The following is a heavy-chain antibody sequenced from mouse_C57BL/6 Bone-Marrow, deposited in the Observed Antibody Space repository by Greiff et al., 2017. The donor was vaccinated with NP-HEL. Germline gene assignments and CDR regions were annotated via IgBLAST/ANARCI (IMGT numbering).Heavy chain of an antibody. V-gene: IGHV1-18*01. CDR2: INPNNGGT. CDR1: GYTFTDYN. CDR3: ARRTNYYGSSPAWFAY. J-gene: IGHJ3*01. D-gene: IGHD1-1*01. Sequence: VQLQQSGPELVKPGASVKIPCKASGYTFTDYNMDWVKQSHGKSLEWIGDINPNNGGTIYNQKFKGKATLTVDKSSSTAYMELRSLTSEDTAVYYCARRTNYYGSSPAWFAYWGQGTLVTVSA.